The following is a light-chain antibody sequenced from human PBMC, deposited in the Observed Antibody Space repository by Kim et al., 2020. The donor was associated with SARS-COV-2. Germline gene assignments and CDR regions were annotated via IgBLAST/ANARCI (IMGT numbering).Light chain of an antibody. CDR3: LSYTTTSSWV. CDR1: NSDIGYYNY. CDR2: DVN. J-gene: IGLJ3*02. V-gene: IGLV2-14*03. Sequence: QSALTQPASVSGSPGQSITISCTGSNSDIGYYNYVSWYQHHPGKAPKLMIYDVNNRPSGVSNRFSGSKSGNMASLTISGLQAEDEADYYCLSYTTTSSWVFGGGTQLTVL.